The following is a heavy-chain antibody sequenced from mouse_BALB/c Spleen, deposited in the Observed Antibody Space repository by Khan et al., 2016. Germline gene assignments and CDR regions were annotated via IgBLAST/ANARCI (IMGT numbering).Heavy chain of an antibody. CDR2: ILPGSGST. CDR3: ARNWAVDY. J-gene: IGHJ2*01. Sequence: QVQLQQSGAELMKPGASVKISCRATAYTFSSYWIEWIKQRPGHGLEWIGQILPGSGSTHYNENFKGKATFTADTSSNTVYMQLSSLTSEDSAVYYCARNWAVDYWGQGTTLTVSS. D-gene: IGHD4-1*01. CDR1: AYTFSSYW. V-gene: IGHV1-9*01.